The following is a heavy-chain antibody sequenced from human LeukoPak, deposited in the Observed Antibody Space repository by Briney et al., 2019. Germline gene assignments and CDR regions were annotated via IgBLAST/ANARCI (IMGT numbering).Heavy chain of an antibody. V-gene: IGHV6-1*01. Sequence: PSQTLSLTCAISGDSVSSNSATWNWIRQSPSRGLEWLGRTYYRSKWYKYYAVSVKSRITINPDTSKNQFSLQLNSVTPEDTAVYYCAREYQLLFSVWFDPWGQGTLVTVSS. D-gene: IGHD2-2*01. CDR3: AREYQLLFSVWFDP. CDR2: TYYRSKWYK. J-gene: IGHJ5*02. CDR1: GDSVSSNSAT.